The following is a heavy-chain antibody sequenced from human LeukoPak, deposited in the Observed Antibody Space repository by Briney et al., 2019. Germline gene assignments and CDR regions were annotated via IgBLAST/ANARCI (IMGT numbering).Heavy chain of an antibody. Sequence: PSETLSLTCAVYGGSLSWYYRSWIRRPPGKGLGGIGEINHSGSTNYNPSLKSRVTISVDTSKNQFSLKLSSVTAADTAVYHCAGTMIDNPFDYWGQGTLVTVSS. J-gene: IGHJ4*02. CDR2: INHSGST. CDR3: AGTMIDNPFDY. V-gene: IGHV4-34*01. D-gene: IGHD3-22*01. CDR1: GGSLSWYY.